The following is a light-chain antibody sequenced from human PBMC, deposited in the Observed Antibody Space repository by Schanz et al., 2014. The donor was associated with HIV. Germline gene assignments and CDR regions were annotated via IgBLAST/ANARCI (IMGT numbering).Light chain of an antibody. J-gene: IGLJ2*01. Sequence: QSALTQPASVSGSPGQSITISCTGTSSDIGAYTYVSWYQLRPGKAPQLMIYEVTKRPSGVPDRFSGSKSGNTASLTVSGLQAEDEADYYCSSYAGSNVIFGGGTQLTVL. CDR2: EVT. CDR1: SSDIGAYTY. V-gene: IGLV2-8*01. CDR3: SSYAGSNVI.